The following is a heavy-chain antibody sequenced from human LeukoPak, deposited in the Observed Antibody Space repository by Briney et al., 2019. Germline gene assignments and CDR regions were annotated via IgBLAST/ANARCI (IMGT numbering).Heavy chain of an antibody. Sequence: GGSLRLSCAASGFTFIHYWMSWVRQAPGKGLEWVANIKSDGSEKYYVDSVKGRFTISRDNAENSLFLQMNSLRAEDTAVYYCARDISSGYYKGGIWGQGTMVTVSS. J-gene: IGHJ3*02. D-gene: IGHD3-22*01. CDR2: IKSDGSEK. V-gene: IGHV3-7*01. CDR3: ARDISSGYYKGGI. CDR1: GFTFIHYW.